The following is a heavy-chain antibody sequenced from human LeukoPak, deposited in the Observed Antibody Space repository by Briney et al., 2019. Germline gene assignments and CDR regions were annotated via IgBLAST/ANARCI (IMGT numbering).Heavy chain of an antibody. V-gene: IGHV1-69*13. Sequence: GASVKVSCKASGGTFSSYAISWVRQAPGQGLEWMGGIIPIFGTANYAQKFQGRVTITADESTSTAYMELCSLRSEDTAVYYCARDRVQWPLPNYFDYWGQGTLVTVSS. CDR3: ARDRVQWPLPNYFDY. CDR2: IIPIFGTA. J-gene: IGHJ4*02. D-gene: IGHD6-19*01. CDR1: GGTFSSYA.